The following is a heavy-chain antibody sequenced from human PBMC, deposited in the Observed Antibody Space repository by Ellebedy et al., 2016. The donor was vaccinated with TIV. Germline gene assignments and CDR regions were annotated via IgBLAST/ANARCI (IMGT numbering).Heavy chain of an antibody. Sequence: GGSLRLXCVAPGFTFTNAWMIWVRQTPGKGLEWVGRIKREVDGGTRDYAAPMKGRFTISRDDSKNTVYLQMNSLEIDDTAVYYCMATGSSPRHFWGQGTLVTVSS. CDR3: MATGSSPRHF. CDR1: GFTFTNAW. V-gene: IGHV3-15*01. J-gene: IGHJ4*02. D-gene: IGHD6-13*01. CDR2: IKREVDGGTR.